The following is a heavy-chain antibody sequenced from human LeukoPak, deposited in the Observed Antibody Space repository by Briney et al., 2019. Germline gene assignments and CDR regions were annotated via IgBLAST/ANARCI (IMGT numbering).Heavy chain of an antibody. V-gene: IGHV3-23*01. J-gene: IGHJ4*02. CDR3: ANEIRPNDY. CDR1: EFDFSSHA. CDR2: ISISGSKT. Sequence: GGSLRLSCAASEFDFSSHAMTWVRQAPGKGLEWVSAISISGSKTYYADSVKGRFTISRDNSKNTLYLQMNSLRAEDTAVYYCANEIRPNDYWGQGTQVTVSS. D-gene: IGHD4-17*01.